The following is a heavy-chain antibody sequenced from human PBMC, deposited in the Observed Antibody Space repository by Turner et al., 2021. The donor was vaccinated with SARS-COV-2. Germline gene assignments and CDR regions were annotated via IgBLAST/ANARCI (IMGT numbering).Heavy chain of an antibody. CDR1: GFSFSNYG. J-gene: IGHJ4*02. CDR2: ISYDGINK. Sequence: VQLVESGGGVVQPGRSLRLSCAASGFSFSNYGMHWVRQAPGKGLEWVAVISYDGINKYYADSLRGRFTISRDNSKNTLFLQMNSLRADDTAVYFCAKGESQYFDYWGQGTLVTVSS. CDR3: AKGESQYFDY. V-gene: IGHV3-30*18.